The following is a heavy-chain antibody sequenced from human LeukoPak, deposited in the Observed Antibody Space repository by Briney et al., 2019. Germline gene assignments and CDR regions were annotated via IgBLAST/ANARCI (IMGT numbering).Heavy chain of an antibody. CDR2: IYYSGST. D-gene: IGHD3-22*01. CDR1: GGSISSSTYY. V-gene: IGHV4-39*01. CDR3: ARQGVIVVVTPFDY. J-gene: IGHJ4*02. Sequence: PSETLSLTCTVSGGSISSSTYYWGWIRQPPGKGLEWIGSIYYSGSTYYNPSLKSRVTISVDTSKNQFSLKLSSVTAADTAVYYCARQGVIVVVTPFDYWGQGTLVTVSS.